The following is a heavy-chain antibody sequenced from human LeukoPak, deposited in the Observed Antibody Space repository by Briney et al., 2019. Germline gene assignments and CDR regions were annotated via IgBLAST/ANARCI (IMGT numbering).Heavy chain of an antibody. V-gene: IGHV3-74*01. J-gene: IGHJ4*02. CDR2: INSDGSST. D-gene: IGHD6-13*01. Sequence: GGSLRLSCAASGFTFSSYWMHWVRQAPGKGLVWVSRINSDGSSTSYADSVKGRFTISRDNAKNSLYLQMNSLRAEDTALYYCAKDIAGGIAAAGRSFDYWGQGTLVTVSS. CDR3: AKDIAGGIAAAGRSFDY. CDR1: GFTFSSYW.